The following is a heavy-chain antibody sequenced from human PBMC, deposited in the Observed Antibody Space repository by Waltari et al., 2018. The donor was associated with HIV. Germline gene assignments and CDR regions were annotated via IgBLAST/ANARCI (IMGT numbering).Heavy chain of an antibody. CDR2: IYYNGRT. V-gene: IGHV4-30-4*01. CDR1: GDYINSGDYY. Sequence: QVQLQESGPGMVMPSQPLSLTCNVSGDYINSGDYYGSWLRQSPGWALEWIGYIYYNGRTFYNPSLRSRTTISLDKSGDHFSLRLVSANAADTAVYYCARGRDYGDPVGFDPWGQGILVTVAS. CDR3: ARGRDYGDPVGFDP. D-gene: IGHD4-17*01. J-gene: IGHJ5*02.